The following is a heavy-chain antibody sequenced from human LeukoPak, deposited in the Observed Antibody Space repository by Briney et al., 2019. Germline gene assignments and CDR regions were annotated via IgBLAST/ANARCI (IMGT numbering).Heavy chain of an antibody. V-gene: IGHV4-59*01. CDR2: IYYSGST. D-gene: IGHD3-10*01. CDR1: GGSISSYY. Sequence: PSEALSLTCMDSGGSISSYYWSWIRQPPGKGLEWIGYIYYSGSTNYKPSLKSRVTISVDTSKNQFSLKLSSVTAADTAVYYCARGGYYGSGNDFRFDPWGQGTLVTVSS. J-gene: IGHJ5*02. CDR3: ARGGYYGSGNDFRFDP.